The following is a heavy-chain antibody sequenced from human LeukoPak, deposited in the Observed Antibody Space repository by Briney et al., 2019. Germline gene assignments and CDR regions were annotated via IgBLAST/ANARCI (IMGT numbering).Heavy chain of an antibody. D-gene: IGHD3-9*01. CDR1: GFTFSDYY. J-gene: IGHJ6*03. V-gene: IGHV3-11*04. Sequence: GGSLRLSCAASGFTFSDYYMSWIRQAPGKGLEWLSYISSSGSTIYYADSVKGRFTMSRDNAKNSLYLQMNSLRAEDTAVYYCARDQRYDILTGYYDYYYYYMDVWGKGTTVTISS. CDR3: ARDQRYDILTGYYDYYYYYMDV. CDR2: ISSSGSTI.